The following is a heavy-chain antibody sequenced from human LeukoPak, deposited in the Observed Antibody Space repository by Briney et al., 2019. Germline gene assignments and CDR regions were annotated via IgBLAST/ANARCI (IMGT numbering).Heavy chain of an antibody. CDR2: INHSGST. Sequence: SQTLSLTCTVSGGSISSGGYYWSWLRQPPGKGLEWIVEINHSGSTNYNPSLKSRVTISVDTSKNQFSLKLSSVTAADTAVYYCARGLRRYCSSTSCYRGVWGYYYYGMDVWGQGTTVTVSS. CDR1: GGSISSGGYY. V-gene: IGHV4-30-2*01. J-gene: IGHJ6*02. CDR3: ARGLRRYCSSTSCYRGVWGYYYYGMDV. D-gene: IGHD2-2*02.